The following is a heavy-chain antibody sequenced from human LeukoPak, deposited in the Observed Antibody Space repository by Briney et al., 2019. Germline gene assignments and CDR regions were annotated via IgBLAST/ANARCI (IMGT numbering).Heavy chain of an antibody. J-gene: IGHJ6*03. CDR2: IRSKAYGGTT. D-gene: IGHD2-2*01. CDR3: TRDTLPRGFFFPYTYYRDV. CDR1: GFTFGDYA. V-gene: IGHV3-49*04. Sequence: PGGSLRLSCTASGFTFGDYAMSWVRQAPGKGLEWVGFIRSKAYGGTTEYAASMKGRFTISRDDSKSIAYLQMNSLKNEDKAVYYFTRDTLPRGFFFPYTYYRDVWGKGTTVTVSS.